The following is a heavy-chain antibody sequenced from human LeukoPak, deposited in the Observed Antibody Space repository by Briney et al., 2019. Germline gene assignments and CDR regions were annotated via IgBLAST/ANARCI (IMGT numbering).Heavy chain of an antibody. J-gene: IGHJ6*02. CDR3: AKIYDFWSGYYGMDV. CDR2: ISGSGGST. CDR1: GFTFSSYA. Sequence: GGSLRLSCAASGFTFSSYAMSWVRQAPGKGLEWVSAISGSGGSTYYADSVKGRFTISRDNSKNTLYLQMNSLRAEDTAVYYCAKIYDFWSGYYGMDVWGQGTTVTVSS. V-gene: IGHV3-23*01. D-gene: IGHD3-3*01.